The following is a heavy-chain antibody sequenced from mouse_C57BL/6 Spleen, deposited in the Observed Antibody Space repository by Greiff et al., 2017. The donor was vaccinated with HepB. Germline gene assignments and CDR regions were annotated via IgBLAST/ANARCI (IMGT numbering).Heavy chain of an antibody. D-gene: IGHD1-1*01. J-gene: IGHJ2*01. CDR1: GYTFTSYW. Sequence: QVQLQQPGAELVKPGASVKLSCKASGYTFTSYWMHWVKQRPGQGLEWIGMIHPNSGSTNYNEKFKSKATLTVDKSSSTAYMQLSSLTSEDSAVYYCAREDITTVVATDYWGQGTTLTVSS. CDR3: AREDITTVVATDY. V-gene: IGHV1-64*01. CDR2: IHPNSGST.